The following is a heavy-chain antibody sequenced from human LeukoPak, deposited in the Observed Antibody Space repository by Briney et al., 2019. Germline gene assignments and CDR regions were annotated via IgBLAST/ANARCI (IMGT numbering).Heavy chain of an antibody. CDR3: ARGRHYDFWSGYSFDAFDI. CDR2: ISGSGGST. V-gene: IGHV3-23*01. CDR1: GFTFSSYA. Sequence: GGSLRLSCVASGFTFSSYAMSWVRQAPGKGLEWVSGISGSGGSTYYADSVKGRFTISRDNAKNSLYLQMNSLRAEDTAVYYCARGRHYDFWSGYSFDAFDIWGQGTMVTVSS. D-gene: IGHD3-3*01. J-gene: IGHJ3*02.